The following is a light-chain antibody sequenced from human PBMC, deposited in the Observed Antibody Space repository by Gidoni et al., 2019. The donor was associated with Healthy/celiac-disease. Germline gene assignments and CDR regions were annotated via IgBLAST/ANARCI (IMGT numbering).Light chain of an antibody. CDR1: QSISSY. J-gene: IGKJ1*01. CDR3: QQSYSSPWT. CDR2: SAS. V-gene: IGKV1-39*01. Sequence: DIQMTQSPSSLSTSVGDRVTITCRASQSISSYLNWCQQKPGRAPKLLIFSASSLQSGVPSRFSGSGSGTDFTLTISSLQLADFATYYCQQSYSSPWTFGQGTKVEIK.